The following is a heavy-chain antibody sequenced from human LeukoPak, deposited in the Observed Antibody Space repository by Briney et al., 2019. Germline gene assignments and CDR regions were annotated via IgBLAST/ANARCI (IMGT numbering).Heavy chain of an antibody. Sequence: GGSLRLSCAASGFTFSSYEMNWVRQAPGKGLEWVSYISRSGSTIYYADSVKGRFTISRDNAKNSLYLQMNSLRAEDTAVYYCARDYAVYGGNSNPYFDYWGQGTLVTVSS. CDR1: GFTFSSYE. D-gene: IGHD4-23*01. V-gene: IGHV3-48*03. J-gene: IGHJ4*02. CDR3: ARDYAVYGGNSNPYFDY. CDR2: ISRSGSTI.